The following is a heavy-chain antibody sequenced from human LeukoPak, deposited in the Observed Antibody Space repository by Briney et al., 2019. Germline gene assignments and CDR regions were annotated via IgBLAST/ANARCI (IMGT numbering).Heavy chain of an antibody. CDR3: ARGMYSSGWYYGY. D-gene: IGHD6-19*01. J-gene: IGHJ4*02. CDR2: ISSSSSYT. Sequence: LSLTCAVYGGSFSGYYWSWIRQPPGKGLEWVSYISSSSSYTNYADSVKGRFTISRDNAKNSLYLQMNSLRAEDTAVYYCARGMYSSGWYYGYWGQGTLVTVSS. CDR1: GGSFSGYY. V-gene: IGHV3-11*06.